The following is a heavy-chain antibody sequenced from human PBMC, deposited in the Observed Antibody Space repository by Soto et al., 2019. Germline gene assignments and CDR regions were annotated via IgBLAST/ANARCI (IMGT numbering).Heavy chain of an antibody. CDR1: AYSFTTYH. CDR2: INPDAGAT. CDR3: ARGDIVLVPASEGNWFDP. J-gene: IGHJ5*02. D-gene: IGHD2-2*01. V-gene: IGHV1-46*01. Sequence: ASVKVSCKASAYSFTTYHIHWVRQAPGQGLEWMGLINPDAGATNYAQRFQGRLGLTRDTSTSTVYMELRSLRFDDTAVYFWARGDIVLVPASEGNWFDPWGQGTLVTVS.